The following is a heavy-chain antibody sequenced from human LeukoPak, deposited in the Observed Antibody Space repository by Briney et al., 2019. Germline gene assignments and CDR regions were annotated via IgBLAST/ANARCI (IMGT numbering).Heavy chain of an antibody. CDR2: ISGSGGST. CDR1: GFTFSSYA. Sequence: PGGSLRLSCAASGFTFSSYAMSWVRQAPEKGLEWVSAISGSGGSTYYADSVKGRFTISRDNSKNTLYLQMNSLRAEDTAVYYCAKSVVVITTRLNYFDYWGQGTLVTVSS. CDR3: AKSVVVITTRLNYFDY. D-gene: IGHD3-22*01. V-gene: IGHV3-23*01. J-gene: IGHJ4*02.